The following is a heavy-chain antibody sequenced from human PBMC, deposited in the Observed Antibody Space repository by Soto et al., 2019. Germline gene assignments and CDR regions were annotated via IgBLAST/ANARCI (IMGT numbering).Heavy chain of an antibody. Sequence: ASVKVSWKASGYTFTSYDIYWVLQATGQGLEWMGWMNPNTGNSGYAQKFQGRVTMTSDTSISTAHMELSSLRSEDTAVYYCARRAETNGWNGFGADKYYFDFWGQGTLVTVSS. CDR3: ARRAETNGWNGFGADKYYFDF. J-gene: IGHJ4*02. CDR1: GYTFTSYD. CDR2: MNPNTGNS. D-gene: IGHD1-1*01. V-gene: IGHV1-8*01.